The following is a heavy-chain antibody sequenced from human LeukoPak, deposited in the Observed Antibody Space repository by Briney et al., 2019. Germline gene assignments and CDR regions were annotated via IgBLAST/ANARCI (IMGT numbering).Heavy chain of an antibody. J-gene: IGHJ6*03. D-gene: IGHD3-10*01. CDR3: ARRLYGSGSYYTGGYYYYYMDV. CDR2: ISAYNGNT. CDR1: GYTFTSYG. Sequence: ASVKVSCKASGYTFTSYGISWVRQAPGEGLEWMGWISAYNGNTNYAQKLQGRVTMPTHTSTSTAYMELRSLRSNDTAVYYCARRLYGSGSYYTGGYYYYYMDVWGKGTTVTVSS. V-gene: IGHV1-18*01.